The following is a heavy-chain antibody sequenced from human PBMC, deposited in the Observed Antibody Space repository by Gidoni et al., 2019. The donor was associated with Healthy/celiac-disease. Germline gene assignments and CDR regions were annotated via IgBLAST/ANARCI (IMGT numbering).Heavy chain of an antibody. V-gene: IGHV4-34*01. J-gene: IGHJ4*02. CDR2: INHRGST. CDR3: ARGRSNRSSWYCDY. D-gene: IGHD6-13*01. CDR1: GGSFSGYH. Sequence: QVQLQQCAAGLLQPSETLSLTCAVYGGSFSGYHWSWIRQPPGKGLEWLGEINHRGSTNYNPALKSRVTISVDTSKNQFSLKRSSVTAADTAVYYCARGRSNRSSWYCDYWGQGTLVTVSS.